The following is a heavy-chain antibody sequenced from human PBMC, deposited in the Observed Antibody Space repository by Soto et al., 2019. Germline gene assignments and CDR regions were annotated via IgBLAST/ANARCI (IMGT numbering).Heavy chain of an antibody. J-gene: IGHJ5*02. D-gene: IGHD6-13*01. CDR2: IWYDGSNK. V-gene: IGHV3-33*01. Sequence: GGSLRPSCAASGFTFSSYGMHWVRQAPGKGLEWVAVIWYDGSNKYYADSVKGRFTISRDNSKNTLYLQMNSLRAEDTAVYYCARDSGSWYGYNWFDPWGQGTLVTVSS. CDR1: GFTFSSYG. CDR3: ARDSGSWYGYNWFDP.